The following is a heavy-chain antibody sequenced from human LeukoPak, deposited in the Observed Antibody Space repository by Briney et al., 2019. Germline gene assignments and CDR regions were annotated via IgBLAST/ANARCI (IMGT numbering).Heavy chain of an antibody. CDR2: IYHSGST. CDR1: GGSVSSSSYY. J-gene: IGHJ4*02. D-gene: IGHD3-22*01. CDR3: ARGILYDSSAYNV. V-gene: IGHV4-39*07. Sequence: SETLSLTCTVSGGSVSSSSYYWGWIRQPPGKGLEWIGSIYHSGSTYYNPSLKIRVTISVDTSKNQFSLKLRAVTAADTAVYYCARGILYDSSAYNVWGQGTLVTVSS.